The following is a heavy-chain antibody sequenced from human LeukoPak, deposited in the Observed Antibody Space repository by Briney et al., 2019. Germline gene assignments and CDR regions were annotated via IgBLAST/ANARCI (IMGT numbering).Heavy chain of an antibody. V-gene: IGHV4-34*01. Sequence: SETLSLTCAVSGGSFSGYYWSWIRQPPGKGLEWIAEINHRGTTNYNPSLKSRVTVSVDTSKNQFALNLTSVTAADTAVYYCARRFLRWVGPSYNFDYWGQGALVTVSS. CDR3: ARRFLRWVGPSYNFDY. D-gene: IGHD4-23*01. J-gene: IGHJ4*02. CDR2: INHRGTT. CDR1: GGSFSGYY.